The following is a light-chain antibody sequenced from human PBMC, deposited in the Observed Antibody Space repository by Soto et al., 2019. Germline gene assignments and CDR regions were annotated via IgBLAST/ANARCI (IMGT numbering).Light chain of an antibody. CDR1: SSNVGSYT. Sequence: QSVLTQPPSASGTPGQRVTISCSGSSSNVGSYTVNWYQQLPGTAPKLLIYGNNQRPSGVPDRFSGSKSGTSASLAISGLQSEDEADYYCAAWDDSLKGYVFGTGTKLTVL. J-gene: IGLJ1*01. CDR2: GNN. V-gene: IGLV1-44*01. CDR3: AAWDDSLKGYV.